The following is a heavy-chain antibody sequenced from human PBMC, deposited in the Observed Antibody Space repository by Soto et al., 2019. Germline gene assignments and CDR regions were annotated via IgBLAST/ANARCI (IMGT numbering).Heavy chain of an antibody. Sequence: ASVKVSCKASRYTFTDYFIHWVRQAPGQGLEWMGWINPNGGGTNYAPNFQGRVALTRDTSISTAYMELNKLRPDDTAVYYCASDAYGGNPGTFWGQGTLVTVSS. J-gene: IGHJ1*01. CDR2: INPNGGGT. V-gene: IGHV1-2*02. CDR1: RYTFTDYF. D-gene: IGHD2-21*01. CDR3: ASDAYGGNPGTF.